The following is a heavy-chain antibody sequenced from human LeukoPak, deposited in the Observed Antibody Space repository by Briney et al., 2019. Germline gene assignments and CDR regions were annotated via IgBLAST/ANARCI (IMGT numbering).Heavy chain of an antibody. Sequence: GGSLILSCAASGFTFSSYEMNGVRQAPGKGLEWVLYISGSGSTIYYADSVKGRFTISRDNAKNSLYLQMNSLRAEDTAVYYCARESDTAMVHYYYYGMDVRGKGTTVTVSS. CDR3: ARESDTAMVHYYYYGMDV. CDR2: ISGSGSTI. CDR1: GFTFSSYE. J-gene: IGHJ6*04. V-gene: IGHV3-48*03. D-gene: IGHD5-18*01.